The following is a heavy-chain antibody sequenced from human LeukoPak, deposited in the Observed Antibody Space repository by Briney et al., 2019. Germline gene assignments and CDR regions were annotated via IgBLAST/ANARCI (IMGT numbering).Heavy chain of an antibody. CDR1: GFTFSDYD. CDR3: AEIGSGNKFDY. V-gene: IGHV3-23*01. D-gene: IGHD3-3*01. J-gene: IGHJ4*02. CDR2: ITKSGGTT. Sequence: GGSLRLSCLVSGFTFSDYDMSWVCLAPGKGPEWVSAITKSGGTTFYADSVKGRFIISRDNSKSTLYLQMNSLRADDTAVYYCAEIGSGNKFDYWGQGTLVTVSS.